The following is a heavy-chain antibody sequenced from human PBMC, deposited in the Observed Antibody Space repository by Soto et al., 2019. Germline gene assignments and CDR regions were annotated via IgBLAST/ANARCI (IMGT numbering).Heavy chain of an antibody. CDR2: IKQDGTEK. Sequence: PGGSLRLSCAASGFTFSSLWMSWVRQDPGKGLEWVANIKQDGTEKNYVDSVKGRFTISRDNAKNTLYLQMNSLRAEDTAVYYCAIRFLEHCFSSSCLAPYGYWGQGALVTVSS. D-gene: IGHD2-2*01. V-gene: IGHV3-7*05. J-gene: IGHJ4*03. CDR3: AIRFLEHCFSSSCLAPYGY. CDR1: GFTFSSLW.